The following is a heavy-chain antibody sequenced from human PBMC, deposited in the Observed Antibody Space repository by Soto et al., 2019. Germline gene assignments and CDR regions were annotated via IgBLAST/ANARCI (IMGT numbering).Heavy chain of an antibody. Sequence: SEALSLTGAGSGGSVSSYYWAWIRQPPGKGLEWIGNMYYSGSTYYNPSLKSRVTMSVDTSKNQLSLKVSSVAAADTSVYYCARIVVIPAAPDYYNYYGVDVWGQGTTVTVSS. J-gene: IGHJ6*02. V-gene: IGHV4-59*04. D-gene: IGHD2-2*01. CDR1: GGSVSSYY. CDR2: MYYSGST. CDR3: ARIVVIPAAPDYYNYYGVDV.